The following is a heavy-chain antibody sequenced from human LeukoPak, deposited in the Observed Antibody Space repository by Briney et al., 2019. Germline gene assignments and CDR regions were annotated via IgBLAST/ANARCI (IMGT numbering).Heavy chain of an antibody. CDR3: AKVQWLVRGGLDAFDI. Sequence: GGSLRLSCAASGFTFSSYSMSWVRQAPGKGLEWVSAISGSGGSTYYADSVKGRFTISRDNSKNTLYLQMNRLRAADTAVYYCAKVQWLVRGGLDAFDIWRQGTMVTVSS. D-gene: IGHD6-19*01. J-gene: IGHJ3*02. CDR2: ISGSGGST. V-gene: IGHV3-23*01. CDR1: GFTFSSYS.